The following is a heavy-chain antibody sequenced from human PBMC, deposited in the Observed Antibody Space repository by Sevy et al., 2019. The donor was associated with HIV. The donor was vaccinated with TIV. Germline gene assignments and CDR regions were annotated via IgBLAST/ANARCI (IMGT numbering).Heavy chain of an antibody. CDR3: ARACAAAGGKSGPIDAFDI. J-gene: IGHJ3*02. CDR1: GFTFSSYS. Sequence: GGSLRLSCAASGFTFSSYSMNWVRQVTGKGLEWVSGIGTLTDTYYPDSVKGRFIISRENAKNSLYLQMNSLRAGDTAVYYCARACAAAGGKSGPIDAFDIWGQGTLVTVSS. D-gene: IGHD6-13*01. V-gene: IGHV3-13*01. CDR2: IGTLTDT.